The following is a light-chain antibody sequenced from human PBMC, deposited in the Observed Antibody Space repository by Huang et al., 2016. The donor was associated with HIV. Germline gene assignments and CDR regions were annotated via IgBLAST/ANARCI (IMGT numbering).Light chain of an antibody. J-gene: IGKJ3*01. V-gene: IGKV1-27*01. CDR1: QGIANY. CDR2: ASS. CDR3: QGYNSAPFT. Sequence: DIQMTQSPTSLSASVGDRVTITCRASQGIANYLAWYQQKPGKVPQLLNYASSTLQSGVPSRFSGSGSVTDFTLTISSLQPEDVATYYCQGYNSAPFTFGPGTKVDVK.